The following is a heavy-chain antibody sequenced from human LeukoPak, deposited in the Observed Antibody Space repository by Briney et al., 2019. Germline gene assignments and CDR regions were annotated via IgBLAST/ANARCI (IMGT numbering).Heavy chain of an antibody. CDR2: VKTKTDDGAT. J-gene: IGHJ4*02. CDR1: GFTFSNAR. D-gene: IGHD1-26*01. CDR3: TTYVGATAY. Sequence: GGSLRLSCAASGFTFSNARMNWVRQAPGKGLEWVGRVKTKTDDGATDYSAPVKARFTISRDDSKTTLYLQMNGLKTEDTAIYYCTTYVGATAYWGQGTLVTVSS. V-gene: IGHV3-15*01.